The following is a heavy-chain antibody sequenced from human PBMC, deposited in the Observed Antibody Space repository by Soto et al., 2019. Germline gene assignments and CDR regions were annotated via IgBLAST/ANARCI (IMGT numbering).Heavy chain of an antibody. CDR1: GFTFSSYG. CDR2: VSYDGANT. CDR3: AKSKSGVGPYQLQRFFDF. V-gene: IGHV3-30*18. D-gene: IGHD1-26*01. J-gene: IGHJ4*02. Sequence: QGQLVESGGGVVQPGRSLRLSCAASGFTFSSYGMHWVRQAPGKGLEWVAVVSYDGANTYYIDSVKGRFTVARDNSKNTVFLQMNSLRAEDTAVYYCAKSKSGVGPYQLQRFFDFWGQWALVTVSS.